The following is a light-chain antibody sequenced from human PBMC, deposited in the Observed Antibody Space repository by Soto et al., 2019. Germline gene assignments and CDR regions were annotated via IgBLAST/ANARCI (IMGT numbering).Light chain of an antibody. V-gene: IGKV3-15*01. CDR3: QQYNNRPPDT. CDR1: QSVKSN. J-gene: IGKJ2*01. CDR2: GAS. Sequence: EIVMTQSPATLSVSPGERATLSCRASQSVKSNLAWYQQKPGQAPRLLIYGASTRVAGVPARFSGSGSGTEFSLTISSLQSEDFAVYYCQQYNNRPPDTFGQGTKREIK.